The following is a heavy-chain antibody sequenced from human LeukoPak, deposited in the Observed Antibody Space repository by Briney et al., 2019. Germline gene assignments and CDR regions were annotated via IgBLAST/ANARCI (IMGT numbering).Heavy chain of an antibody. CDR1: GGSISSYY. V-gene: IGHV4-59*01. CDR3: ARGGWYPESFQH. D-gene: IGHD6-19*01. J-gene: IGHJ1*01. CDR2: IYYSGST. Sequence: SETLSLTCTVSGGSISSYYWNWIRQPPGKGLEWIGYIYYSGSTNYNPSLKSRVTISVDTSKNQFSLKLSSVTAADTAVYYCARGGWYPESFQHWGQGALITVSS.